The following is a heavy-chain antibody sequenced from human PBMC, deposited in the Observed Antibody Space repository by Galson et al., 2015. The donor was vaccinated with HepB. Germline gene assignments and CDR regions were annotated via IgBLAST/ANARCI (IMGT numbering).Heavy chain of an antibody. V-gene: IGHV3-53*01. D-gene: IGHD6-13*01. CDR1: GFSVSRNY. J-gene: IGHJ4*02. CDR3: ARGYSSSWYSGLGD. CDR2: IYSGGNT. Sequence: SLRLSCAASGFSVSRNYMTWVRQAPGKGLEWVSVIYSGGNTDYADSVKGRFTISRDNSKNTLYLQMNSLRAEDTALYYSARGYSSSWYSGLGDWGQGTLVTVSS.